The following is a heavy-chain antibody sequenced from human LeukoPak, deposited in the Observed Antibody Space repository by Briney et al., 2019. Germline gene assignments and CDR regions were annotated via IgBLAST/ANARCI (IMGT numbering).Heavy chain of an antibody. D-gene: IGHD2-2*02. CDR3: ARVLRRWESQTSIPHPDGMDV. J-gene: IGHJ6*04. CDR2: IYYSGST. Sequence: PSETLSLTCTVSGGSISSYYWSWIRQPPGKGLEWIGYIYYSGSTNYNPSLKSRVTISVDTSKNQFSLKLNSVTAADTAVYYCARVLRRWESQTSIPHPDGMDVWGKGTTVTVSS. V-gene: IGHV4-59*08. CDR1: GGSISSYY.